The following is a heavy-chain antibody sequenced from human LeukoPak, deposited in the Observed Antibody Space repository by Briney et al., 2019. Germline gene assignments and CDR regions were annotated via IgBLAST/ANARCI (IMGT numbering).Heavy chain of an antibody. V-gene: IGHV3-30*02. CDR1: GFTFSNYG. J-gene: IGHJ4*02. D-gene: IGHD3-22*01. CDR2: IRFDGNAK. CDR3: ARDHGLITYYYDSSGSWPDY. Sequence: GGSLRLSCAASGFTFSNYGMLWVRQAPGKGLEWVSFIRFDGNAKYYADSVKGRFTISRDDSKNTLFLQMNSLRAEDTAVYYCARDHGLITYYYDSSGSWPDYWGQGTLVTVSS.